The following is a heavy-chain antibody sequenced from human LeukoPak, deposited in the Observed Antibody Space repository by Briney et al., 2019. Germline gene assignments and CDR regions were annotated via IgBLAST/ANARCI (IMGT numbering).Heavy chain of an antibody. D-gene: IGHD2-15*01. CDR3: AKWGGGGGRCYCGSDS. CDR1: GFTFSSYG. J-gene: IGHJ4*02. Sequence: PGGSLRLSCAASGFTFSSYGMNWVRQAPGKGLEWVSTISGSGTTYYADSVKGRFTISRDNSKNTLYLQMNSLRAEDTAVYYCAKWGGGGGRCYCGSDSWGQGTLVTVSS. V-gene: IGHV3-23*01. CDR2: ISGSGTT.